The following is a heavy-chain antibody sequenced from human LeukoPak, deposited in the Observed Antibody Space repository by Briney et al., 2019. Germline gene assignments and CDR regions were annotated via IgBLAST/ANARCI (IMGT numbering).Heavy chain of an antibody. CDR3: ARAPHFFDTSGSRYYFDY. CDR2: IYYSGNT. D-gene: IGHD3-22*01. CDR1: GGSIRSTTYY. V-gene: IGHV4-39*07. Sequence: PSETLSLTCSVSGGSIRSTTYYWGWIRQPPGKGLEWIGSIYYSGNTYYSPSLMSRVTISVDTSKNQFSLNLNSVTAADTAVYYCARAPHFFDTSGSRYYFDYWGQGALVTASS. J-gene: IGHJ4*02.